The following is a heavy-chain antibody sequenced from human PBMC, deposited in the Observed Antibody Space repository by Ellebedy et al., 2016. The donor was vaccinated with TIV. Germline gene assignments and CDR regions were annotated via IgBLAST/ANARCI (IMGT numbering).Heavy chain of an antibody. J-gene: IGHJ4*02. D-gene: IGHD7-27*01. CDR2: IWYDGTNK. V-gene: IGHV3-33*08. CDR1: GFTFSSYG. CDR3: ARGIPHWGYLEY. Sequence: PGGSLRLSCEASGFTFSSYGMHWLRQAPGKGLEWVSLIWYDGTNKHYADSVKGRFTVSRDNSKNTLYLQMHSLSAEDTALYYCARGIPHWGYLEYWGQGSLVTVSS.